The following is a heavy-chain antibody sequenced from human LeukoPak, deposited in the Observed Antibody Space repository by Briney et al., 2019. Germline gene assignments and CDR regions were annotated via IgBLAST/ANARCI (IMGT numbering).Heavy chain of an antibody. D-gene: IGHD3-9*01. V-gene: IGHV3-48*03. CDR1: GFTFSSYE. CDR2: ISSSSSTI. Sequence: PGGSLRLSCAASGFTFSSYEMNWVRQAPGKGLEWVSYISSSSSTIYYADSVKGRFIISRDNAKNSLYLQMNSLRAEDTAVYYCARDGHYDIFSYMDVWGKGTTVTISS. CDR3: ARDGHYDIFSYMDV. J-gene: IGHJ6*03.